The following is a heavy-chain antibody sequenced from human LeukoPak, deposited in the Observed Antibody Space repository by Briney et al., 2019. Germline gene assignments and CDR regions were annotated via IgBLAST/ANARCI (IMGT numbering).Heavy chain of an antibody. D-gene: IGHD6-19*01. CDR3: ARKGSGWFYFDY. Sequence: GGSLRLSCAASGLTVSSNYMSWVRQAPGKGLEWVSVIYSGGSTYYADSVKGRFTTSRDNSKNTLYLQMNSLRAEDTAVYYCARKGSGWFYFDYWGQGTLVTVSS. V-gene: IGHV3-53*01. CDR1: GLTVSSNY. J-gene: IGHJ4*02. CDR2: IYSGGST.